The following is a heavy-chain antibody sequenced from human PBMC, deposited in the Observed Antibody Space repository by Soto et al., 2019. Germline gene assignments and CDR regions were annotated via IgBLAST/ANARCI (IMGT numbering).Heavy chain of an antibody. CDR2: INSDGSST. CDR3: ARVYYDFWSGYYRDPDYYYYGMDV. D-gene: IGHD3-3*01. Sequence: GGSHRLSSTASGFNFGSYWMHWVRQAPGKGLVWVSRINSDGSSTSYADSVKGRLTISRDNAKNTLYLQMNSLRAEDTAVYYCARVYYDFWSGYYRDPDYYYYGMDVWGQGTTVTVSS. J-gene: IGHJ6*02. CDR1: GFNFGSYW. V-gene: IGHV3-74*01.